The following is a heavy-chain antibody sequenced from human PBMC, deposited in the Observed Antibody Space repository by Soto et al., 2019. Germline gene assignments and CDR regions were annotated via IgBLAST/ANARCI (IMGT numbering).Heavy chain of an antibody. CDR1: GFTFNNYG. J-gene: IGHJ2*01. CDR2: IGNDGSVK. Sequence: QGQLVESGGGVVQPGTSLRLSCAGSGFTFNNYGVHWVRQPPGKGLEWVSVIGNDGSVKYYADSVKGRFTLSRDNSKNTVFLQMNSLRDEDTAVYYCAKEISVAAGPWFSDLWGRGTVVTVYS. V-gene: IGHV3-30*18. D-gene: IGHD6-13*01. CDR3: AKEISVAAGPWFSDL.